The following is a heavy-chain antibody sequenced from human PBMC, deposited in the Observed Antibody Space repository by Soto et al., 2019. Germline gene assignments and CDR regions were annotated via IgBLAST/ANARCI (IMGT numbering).Heavy chain of an antibody. CDR2: INHSGST. V-gene: IGHV4-34*01. J-gene: IGHJ6*02. CDR1: GGSFSGYY. D-gene: IGHD3-10*01. Sequence: PSETLSLTCAVYGGSFSGYYWSWIRQPPGKWLEWIGEINHSGSTNYNPSLKSRVTISVDTSKNQFSLKLSSVTAADTAVYYCARLSYYYGSGDYYYGMDVWGQGTTVTVSS. CDR3: ARLSYYYGSGDYYYGMDV.